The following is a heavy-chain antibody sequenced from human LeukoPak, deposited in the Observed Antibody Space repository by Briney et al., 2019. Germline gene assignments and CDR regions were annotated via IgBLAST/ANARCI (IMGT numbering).Heavy chain of an antibody. Sequence: GGSLRLSCAASGFTFSSYEMNWVRQAPGKGLEWVSYISSSGSTIYYADSVKGRFTISRDNAKNSLYLQMSSLRADDTAVYYCARVNPTSSGFYANWGQGTLVTVSS. V-gene: IGHV3-48*03. CDR2: ISSSGSTI. D-gene: IGHD3-22*01. CDR1: GFTFSSYE. CDR3: ARVNPTSSGFYAN. J-gene: IGHJ4*02.